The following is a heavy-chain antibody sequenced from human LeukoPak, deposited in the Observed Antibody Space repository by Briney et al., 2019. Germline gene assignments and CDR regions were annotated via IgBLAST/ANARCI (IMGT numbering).Heavy chain of an antibody. V-gene: IGHV3-48*03. J-gene: IGHJ4*02. CDR3: ANSAVADAYFDY. D-gene: IGHD6-19*01. Sequence: GGSLRLSCAASGFTFGDYAVNWFRQAPGKGLEWVSYISSSGSTLYYADSVKGRFTISRDNSKNTLYLQMNSLRAEDTAVYYCANSAVADAYFDYWGQGTLVTVSS. CDR2: ISSSGSTL. CDR1: GFTFGDYA.